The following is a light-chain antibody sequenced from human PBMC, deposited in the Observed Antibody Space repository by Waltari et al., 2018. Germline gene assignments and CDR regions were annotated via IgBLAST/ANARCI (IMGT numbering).Light chain of an antibody. Sequence: QTVVTQEPSLSVSPGGTVTLTCALSSGPRSTTSYATWYQQTPGQAPRTLVYKANARSSGVPDRFSGSILGNTAALTITGAQADDESDYYCALYMGSGIWVFGGGTRLTVL. V-gene: IGLV8-61*01. CDR1: SGPRSTTSY. CDR2: KAN. CDR3: ALYMGSGIWV. J-gene: IGLJ3*02.